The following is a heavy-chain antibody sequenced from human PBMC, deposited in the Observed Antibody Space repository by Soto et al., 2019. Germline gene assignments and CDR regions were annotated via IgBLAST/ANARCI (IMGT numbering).Heavy chain of an antibody. CDR3: AREKHSHVPHDVFDI. CDR2: IYYSGST. Sequence: SETLSLTCTVSGGSISSSSYYWGWIRQPPGKGLEWIGSIYYSGSTYYNPSLKSRVTISRDNSRNTLSLQMNSLRAEDTAMFYCAREKHSHVPHDVFDIWGQGTMVTVSS. J-gene: IGHJ3*02. V-gene: IGHV4-39*07. D-gene: IGHD5-18*01. CDR1: GGSISSSSYY.